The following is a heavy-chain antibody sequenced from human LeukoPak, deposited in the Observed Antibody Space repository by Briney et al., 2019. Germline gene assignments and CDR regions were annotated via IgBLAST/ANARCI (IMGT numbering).Heavy chain of an antibody. D-gene: IGHD3-3*01. CDR2: ISSSSSTI. V-gene: IGHV3-48*01. CDR3: AREGGRYYDFWSGYRNFDY. Sequence: GGSLRLSCAASGFTFSSHSMNWVRQAPGKGLEWVSYISSSSSTIHYADSVKGRLTISRDNAKNSLYLQMNSLRAEDTAVYYCAREGGRYYDFWSGYRNFDYWGQGTLVTVSS. J-gene: IGHJ4*02. CDR1: GFTFSSHS.